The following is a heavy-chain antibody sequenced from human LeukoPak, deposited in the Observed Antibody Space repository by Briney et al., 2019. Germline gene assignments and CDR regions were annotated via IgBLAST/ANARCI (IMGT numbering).Heavy chain of an antibody. V-gene: IGHV4-38-2*02. CDR3: ARDTPTVTGGDYFDY. Sequence: SETLSLTCAVSGYSISSGYYWGWIRQPPGKGLEWIGSIYHSGSTYYNPSLKSRVTISVDTSKNQFSLKLSSVTAADTAVYYCARDTPTVTGGDYFDYWGQGTLVTVSS. CDR2: IYHSGST. CDR1: GYSISSGYY. J-gene: IGHJ4*02. D-gene: IGHD4-17*01.